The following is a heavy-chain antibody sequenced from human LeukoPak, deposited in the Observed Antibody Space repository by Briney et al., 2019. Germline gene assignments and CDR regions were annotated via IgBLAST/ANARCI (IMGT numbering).Heavy chain of an antibody. CDR1: GGSISGYY. V-gene: IGHV4-59*08. Sequence: SETLSLTCTVSGGSISGYYWTWIRQPPGKGLEWIAYISYSGSTNYNPSLKSRVTISVDTSKNQFSLKLSSVTAADTAVYYCARMRNMEWYFDLWGRGTLVTVSS. D-gene: IGHD2/OR15-2a*01. CDR2: ISYSGST. CDR3: ARMRNMEWYFDL. J-gene: IGHJ2*01.